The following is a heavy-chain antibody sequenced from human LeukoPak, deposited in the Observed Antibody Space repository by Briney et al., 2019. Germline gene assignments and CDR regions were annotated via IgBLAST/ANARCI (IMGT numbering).Heavy chain of an antibody. D-gene: IGHD3-22*01. Sequence: SVKVSCKASGGTFSSYAISWVRQAPGQGLEWMGGIIPIFGTANYAQKFQGRVTITADESTSTAYMELSSLRSEDTAVYYCARLRRPPLYYYDSSGYPKAGAFDIWGQGTMVTVSS. J-gene: IGHJ3*02. CDR3: ARLRRPPLYYYDSSGYPKAGAFDI. CDR1: GGTFSSYA. V-gene: IGHV1-69*13. CDR2: IIPIFGTA.